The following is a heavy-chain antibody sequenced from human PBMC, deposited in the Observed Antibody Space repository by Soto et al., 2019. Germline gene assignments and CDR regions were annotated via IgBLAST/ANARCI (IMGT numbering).Heavy chain of an antibody. CDR3: ARVRADPRGSVEYYYYCMDV. D-gene: IGHD3-10*01. J-gene: IGHJ6*02. CDR1: GGTFSSYA. Sequence: SVKVSRKASGGTFSSYAISWVRQAPGQGLEWMGGIIPIFGTANYAQKFQGRVTITADESTSTAYMELSSLRSEDTAVYYCARVRADPRGSVEYYYYCMDVCGQGTTVTLSS. V-gene: IGHV1-69*13. CDR2: IIPIFGTA.